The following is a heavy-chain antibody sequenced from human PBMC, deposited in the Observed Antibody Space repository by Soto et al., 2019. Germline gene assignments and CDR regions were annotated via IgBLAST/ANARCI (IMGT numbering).Heavy chain of an antibody. Sequence: GGSLRLSCSASGFPFSNSVMHWVRQAPGRGLEDLSAISSNGVSTYYADSVKGRFTISRDNSKNKLYLQLSSLRPEDTAIYYCMTVDTTMTEGRYFGYWGQGTRVTVSS. CDR1: GFPFSNSV. V-gene: IGHV3-64D*06. CDR3: MTVDTTMTEGRYFGY. CDR2: ISSNGVST. D-gene: IGHD5-18*01. J-gene: IGHJ4*02.